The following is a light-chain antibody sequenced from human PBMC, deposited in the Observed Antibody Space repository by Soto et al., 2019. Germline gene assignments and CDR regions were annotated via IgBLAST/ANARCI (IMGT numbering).Light chain of an antibody. CDR3: SSFTTSNTWV. Sequence: QSALPQPASVSWSPGQSITISCTGTSSDVGGFNYVSWYQHYPGEAPKLLIYEVSNRPSGVSSRFSGSKSGNTASLTISGLQADDEGDYYCSSFTTSNTWVFGGGTKVTVL. CDR1: SSDVGGFNY. CDR2: EVS. V-gene: IGLV2-14*01. J-gene: IGLJ3*02.